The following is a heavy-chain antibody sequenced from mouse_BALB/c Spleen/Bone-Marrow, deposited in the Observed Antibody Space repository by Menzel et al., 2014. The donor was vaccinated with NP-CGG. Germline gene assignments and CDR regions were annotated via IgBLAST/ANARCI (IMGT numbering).Heavy chain of an antibody. CDR3: AREARTAARFAY. CDR1: AYSITSGYG. V-gene: IGHV3-1*02. J-gene: IGHJ3*01. CDR2: IYFSGTT. Sequence: ELGLVLVKPFQSLSLICTVTAYSITSGYGWHLTWQFLGNKFDWIGYIYFSGTTHYNPSFKSRISITRDKSKNQFFLQLNYVTTEDTATYNCAREARTAARFAYWGQGTLVTVSA. D-gene: IGHD1-2*01.